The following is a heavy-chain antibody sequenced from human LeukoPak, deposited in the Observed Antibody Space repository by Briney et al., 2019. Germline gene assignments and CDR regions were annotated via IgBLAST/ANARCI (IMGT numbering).Heavy chain of an antibody. J-gene: IGHJ4*02. Sequence: GGSLRLSCAASGFTVSTNYMSWVRQAPGKGLEWVSGMSGSGSSTYYADSVKGRSTISRDNSKNMLYLQMNSLRAEDTALYYCAKDLEAYYYADIDYWGQGTLVTVSS. CDR1: GFTVSTNY. CDR2: MSGSGSST. CDR3: AKDLEAYYYADIDY. V-gene: IGHV3-23*01. D-gene: IGHD3-10*01.